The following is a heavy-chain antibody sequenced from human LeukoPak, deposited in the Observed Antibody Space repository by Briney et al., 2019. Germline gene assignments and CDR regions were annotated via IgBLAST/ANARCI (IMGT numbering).Heavy chain of an antibody. CDR1: GYTFTGYY. J-gene: IGHJ4*02. CDR3: ARIGFGDSSSWSDYFDY. CDR2: INPNSGGT. D-gene: IGHD6-13*01. Sequence: ASVKVSCKASGYTFTGYYMHWVRQAPGQGLEWMGWINPNSGGTNYAQKFQGRVTMTRDTSISTAYMELSRLRSDDTAVYYCARIGFGDSSSWSDYFDYWGQGTLVTVSS. V-gene: IGHV1-2*02.